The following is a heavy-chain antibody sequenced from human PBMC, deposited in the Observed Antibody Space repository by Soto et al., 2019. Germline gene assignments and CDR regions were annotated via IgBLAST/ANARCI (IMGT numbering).Heavy chain of an antibody. D-gene: IGHD6-19*01. CDR2: ISGGDGSG. V-gene: IGHV3-23*01. Sequence: PGGSLRLSCVASGVTFTTNAMDWVRQAPGKGLEWVSFISGGDGSGNYADSVKGRFTISRDNSKNTLYLQMNSLRAEDTAIYYCVKEASGWKSRGSLVLWGRGTMVTVSS. CDR3: VKEASGWKSRGSLVL. CDR1: GVTFTTNA. J-gene: IGHJ3*01.